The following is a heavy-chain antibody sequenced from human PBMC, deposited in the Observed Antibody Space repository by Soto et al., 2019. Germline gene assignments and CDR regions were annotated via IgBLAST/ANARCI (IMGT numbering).Heavy chain of an antibody. Sequence: GGSLRLSCAASGFTFDDYAMHWVRQAPGKGLEWVSGISWNSGSIGYADSVKGRFTISRDNAKNSLYLQMNSLRAEDTALYYCAATYNWNYYGMDVWGQGTTVTVSS. V-gene: IGHV3-9*01. CDR2: ISWNSGSI. CDR1: GFTFDDYA. D-gene: IGHD1-1*01. J-gene: IGHJ6*02. CDR3: AATYNWNYYGMDV.